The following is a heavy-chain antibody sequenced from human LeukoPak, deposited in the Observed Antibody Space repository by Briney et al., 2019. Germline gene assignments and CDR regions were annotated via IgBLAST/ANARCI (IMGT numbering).Heavy chain of an antibody. CDR2: ISTYDGNT. CDR1: GYTFTSYG. V-gene: IGHV1-18*01. Sequence: ASVKVSCKASGYTFTSYGISWVRQAPGQGLEWMGWISTYDGNTNYAQKLQGRLTMTRDTSTSTAYMELRSLRSDDTAVYYCARDNNRSFKFSSFDYWGQGTLVTVSS. CDR3: ARDNNRSFKFSSFDY. D-gene: IGHD1-14*01. J-gene: IGHJ4*02.